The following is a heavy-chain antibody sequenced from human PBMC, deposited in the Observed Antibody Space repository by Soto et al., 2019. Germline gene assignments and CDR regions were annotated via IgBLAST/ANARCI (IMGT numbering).Heavy chain of an antibody. D-gene: IGHD3-10*01. CDR1: GGTFSSYS. CDR2: IIPIFGAA. Sequence: QVQLVQSGAEVKKPGSSVKVSCKASGGTFSSYSISWVRQAPGQGLEWMGGIIPIFGAANYAQKFQGRVTITADESTTTAYMELGNLRSEDTAVYYCASGYSYHHYDMVVWGQGTTVTVSS. J-gene: IGHJ6*02. CDR3: ASGYSYHHYDMVV. V-gene: IGHV1-69*01.